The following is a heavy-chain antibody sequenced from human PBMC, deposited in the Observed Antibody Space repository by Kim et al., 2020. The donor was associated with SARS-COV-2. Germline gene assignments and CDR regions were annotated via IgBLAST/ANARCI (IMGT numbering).Heavy chain of an antibody. J-gene: IGHJ5*02. CDR3: AKDILRSPSTWFDP. CDR2: IRWNSGSI. Sequence: GGSLRFSCAASGFTFDDYAMHWVRQAPGKGLEWVSGIRWNSGSIGYADSVKGRFTISRDNAKNSLYLQMNSLRAEDTALYYFAKDILRSPSTWFDPWGQGTRVTVS. CDR1: GFTFDDYA. D-gene: IGHD2-2*01. V-gene: IGHV3-9*01.